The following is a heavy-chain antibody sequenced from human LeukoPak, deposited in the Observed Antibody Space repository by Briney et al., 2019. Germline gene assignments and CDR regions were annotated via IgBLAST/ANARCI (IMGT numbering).Heavy chain of an antibody. V-gene: IGHV4-59*12. J-gene: IGHJ3*02. CDR2: IYYSGST. D-gene: IGHD3-22*01. CDR3: ARDRMVITMRESDAFDI. CDR1: GGSISSYY. Sequence: KPSETLSLTCTVSGGSISSYYWSWIRQPPGKGLEWIGYIYYSGSTNYNPSLKSRVTISVDTSKNQFSLKLSSVTAADTAVYYCARDRMVITMRESDAFDIWGQGTMVTVSS.